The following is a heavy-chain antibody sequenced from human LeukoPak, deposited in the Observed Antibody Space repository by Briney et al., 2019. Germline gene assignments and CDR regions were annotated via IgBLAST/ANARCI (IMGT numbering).Heavy chain of an antibody. CDR2: TGASGITT. Sequence: PGASLRLSCAASGFTLRNYAISWVRQPPGNGLELASGTGASGITTHSAASGKGRFSLSRENSKNTLYLQMSSLRAEDTAVYYCAKHRDNGDSSGYHDFDFWGQGTLVTVSS. V-gene: IGHV3-23*01. CDR3: AKHRDNGDSSGYHDFDF. CDR1: GFTLRNYA. D-gene: IGHD3-22*01. J-gene: IGHJ4*02.